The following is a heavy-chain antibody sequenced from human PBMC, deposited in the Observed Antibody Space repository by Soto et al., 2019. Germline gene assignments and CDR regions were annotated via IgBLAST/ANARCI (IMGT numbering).Heavy chain of an antibody. V-gene: IGHV5-51*01. CDR1: GYSFTSYW. CDR2: TYPGDSDT. Sequence: GESLKISCKGSGYSFTSYWIGWVRQMPGKGLEWMGITYPGDSDTRYSPSFQGQVTISADKSISTAYLQWSSLKASDTAMYYCARRQNADSSGYYYVFPPLGAFDIWGQGTMVTVSS. J-gene: IGHJ3*02. CDR3: ARRQNADSSGYYYVFPPLGAFDI. D-gene: IGHD3-22*01.